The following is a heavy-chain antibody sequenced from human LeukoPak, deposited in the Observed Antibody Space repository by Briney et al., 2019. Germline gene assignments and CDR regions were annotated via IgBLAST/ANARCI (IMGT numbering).Heavy chain of an antibody. V-gene: IGHV1-69*06. Sequence: SVKVSYKASGGTFSSYAISWVRQAPGQGLEWMGGIIPIFGTANYAQKFQGRVTITADKSTSTAYMELSSLRSEDTAVYYCARDRSGYEGGDYWGQGTLVTVSS. CDR2: IIPIFGTA. D-gene: IGHD5-12*01. J-gene: IGHJ4*02. CDR1: GGTFSSYA. CDR3: ARDRSGYEGGDY.